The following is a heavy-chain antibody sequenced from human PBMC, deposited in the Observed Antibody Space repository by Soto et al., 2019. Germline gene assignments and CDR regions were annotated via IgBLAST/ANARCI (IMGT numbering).Heavy chain of an antibody. D-gene: IGHD2-2*01. CDR1: GYTFTSYA. Sequence: GASVKVSCKASGYTFTSYAMHWVRQAPGQRLEWMGWINAGNGNTKYSQKFQGRVTITRDTSASTAYMELSSLRSEDTAVYYCARDPRSRYCSSTSCRTYYYYYYMDFWGKGITVTVSS. CDR3: ARDPRSRYCSSTSCRTYYYYYYMDF. CDR2: INAGNGNT. V-gene: IGHV1-3*01. J-gene: IGHJ6*03.